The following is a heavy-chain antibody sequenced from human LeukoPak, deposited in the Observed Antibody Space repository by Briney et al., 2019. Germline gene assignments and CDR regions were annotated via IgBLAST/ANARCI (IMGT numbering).Heavy chain of an antibody. V-gene: IGHV3-43*02. Sequence: GGSLRLSCAASGFTFDDYAMHWVRQAPGKGLEGVSLISGDGGSTYYADSVKGRFTISRDNSKNSLYLQMNSLRTEDTALYYCAKGRSSWSPLYYWGQGTLVTVSS. D-gene: IGHD6-13*01. CDR1: GFTFDDYA. CDR3: AKGRSSWSPLYY. J-gene: IGHJ4*02. CDR2: ISGDGGST.